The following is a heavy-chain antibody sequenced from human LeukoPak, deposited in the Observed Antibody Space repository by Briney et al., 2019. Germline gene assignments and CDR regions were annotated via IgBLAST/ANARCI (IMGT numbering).Heavy chain of an antibody. CDR2: IYYSGST. J-gene: IGHJ5*02. Sequence: PSETLSLTCTVSGGSICSGGYYWSWIRQHPGKGLEWIGYIYYSGSTYYNPSLKSRVTISVDTSKNQFSLKLSSVTAADTAVYYCARHGLPMTTVNWFDPWGQGTLVTVSS. CDR1: GGSICSGGYY. D-gene: IGHD4-17*01. CDR3: ARHGLPMTTVNWFDP. V-gene: IGHV4-31*03.